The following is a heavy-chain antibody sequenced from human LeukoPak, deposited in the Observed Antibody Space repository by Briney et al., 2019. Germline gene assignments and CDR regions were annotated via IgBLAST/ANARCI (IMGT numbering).Heavy chain of an antibody. CDR1: GGSISSHY. D-gene: IGHD3-10*01. CDR2: IYYSGST. J-gene: IGHJ5*02. V-gene: IGHV4-59*08. CDR3: ARGWASMVRGVSNWFDP. Sequence: PSETLSLTCTVSGGSISSHYWSWIRQPPGKGLEWIGYIYYSGSTNYNPSLKSRVTISVDTSKNQFSLKLSSVTAADTAVYYCARGWASMVRGVSNWFDPWGQGTLVTVSS.